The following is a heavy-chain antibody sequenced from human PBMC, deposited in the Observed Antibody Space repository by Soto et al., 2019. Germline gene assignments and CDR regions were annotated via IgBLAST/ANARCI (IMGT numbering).Heavy chain of an antibody. CDR1: GYTFTSYG. J-gene: IGHJ6*02. V-gene: IGHV1-3*01. CDR3: ASPRYCGGDCYAYGMDV. D-gene: IGHD2-21*02. CDR2: INAGNGNT. Sequence: ASVKVSCKASGYTFTSYGMHWVRQAPGQGLEWMGWINAGNGNTKYSQKFQGRVTITRDTSASTAYMELSSLRSEDTAVYYCASPRYCGGDCYAYGMDVWGQGTTVTVSS.